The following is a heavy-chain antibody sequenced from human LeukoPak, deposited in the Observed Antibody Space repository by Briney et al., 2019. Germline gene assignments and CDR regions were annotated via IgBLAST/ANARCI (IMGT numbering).Heavy chain of an antibody. CDR2: IVPVFATA. V-gene: IGHV1-69*13. Sequence: SVKVSCKASGGTFSRFAINWLRQAPGQGLEWMGRIVPVFATANHAQRFQGRVTITADESTNTAYMELSSLTSEDTAFYYCARPADMATMGDAFDIWGQGTMVTVSS. D-gene: IGHD5-24*01. CDR1: GGTFSRFA. CDR3: ARPADMATMGDAFDI. J-gene: IGHJ3*02.